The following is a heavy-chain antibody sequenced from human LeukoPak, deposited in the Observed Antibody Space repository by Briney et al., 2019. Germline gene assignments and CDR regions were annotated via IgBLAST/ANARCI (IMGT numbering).Heavy chain of an antibody. CDR2: ISSSGSTI. V-gene: IGHV3-48*03. Sequence: PGGSLRLSCAASGFTFSTYWMTWVRQAPGKGLEWVSYISSSGSTIYYADSVKGRFTISRDNAKNSLYLQMNSLRAEDTAVYYCARWGGWALDYCSGGSCHSYFDYWGQGTLVTVSS. CDR3: ARWGGWALDYCSGGSCHSYFDY. D-gene: IGHD2-15*01. CDR1: GFTFSTYW. J-gene: IGHJ4*02.